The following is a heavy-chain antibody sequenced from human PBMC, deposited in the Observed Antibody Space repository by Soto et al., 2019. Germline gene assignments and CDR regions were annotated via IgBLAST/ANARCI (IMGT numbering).Heavy chain of an antibody. CDR1: GVSISSPNFY. D-gene: IGHD6-13*01. V-gene: IGHV4-31*03. CDR2: IYYNGTT. J-gene: IGHJ4*02. CDR3: TTDHSPIAAAGPHFDY. Sequence: PSETLSLTCTVSGVSISSPNFYWSWIRQHPGRGLEWIGHIYYNGTTYYNPTLKSRVSISVDTSKNQFSLKLSSVTAADTAVYYCTTDHSPIAAAGPHFDYWGQGTLVTVSS.